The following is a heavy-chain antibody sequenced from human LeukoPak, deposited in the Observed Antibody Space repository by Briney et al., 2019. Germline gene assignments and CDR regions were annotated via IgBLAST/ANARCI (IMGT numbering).Heavy chain of an antibody. D-gene: IGHD6-19*01. CDR3: ARGGWAYRYFDL. CDR2: ISSNGGST. Sequence: GGSLRLSCAASGFTFSSYAMHWVRQAAGKGLEYVSAISSNGGSTYYANSVKGRFTISRDNSKNTLYLQMGSLRAEDMAVYYCARGGWAYRYFDLWGRGTLVTVSS. J-gene: IGHJ2*01. V-gene: IGHV3-64*01. CDR1: GFTFSSYA.